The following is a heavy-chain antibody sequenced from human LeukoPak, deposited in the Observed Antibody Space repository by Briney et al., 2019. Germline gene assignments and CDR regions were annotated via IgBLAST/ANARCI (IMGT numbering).Heavy chain of an antibody. CDR3: ARGSGSYRSNWFDP. Sequence: PGGSLRLSCAASGFTVSSNYMSWVRQAPGKGLEWVSVIYSGGSTYYADSVKGRFTISRDNSKNTLYLQVNSLRAEDTAVYYCARGSGSYRSNWFDPWGQGTLVTVSS. D-gene: IGHD1-26*01. CDR1: GFTVSSNY. J-gene: IGHJ5*02. V-gene: IGHV3-66*01. CDR2: IYSGGST.